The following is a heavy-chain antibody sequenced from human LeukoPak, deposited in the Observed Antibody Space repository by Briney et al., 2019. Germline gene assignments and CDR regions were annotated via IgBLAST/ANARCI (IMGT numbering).Heavy chain of an antibody. Sequence: ASVKVSCKASGYGLSSYGISWVRQAPGQGLEWMGWIGTYGGDTYYAQKFQGRITVTTDTSTSTVYMELRNLRSDDTAVYYCARDLWNFYDDSGYNRDFDSWGQGTLVTVSS. J-gene: IGHJ5*01. CDR2: IGTYGGDT. V-gene: IGHV1-18*01. CDR1: GYGLSSYG. D-gene: IGHD3-22*01. CDR3: ARDLWNFYDDSGYNRDFDS.